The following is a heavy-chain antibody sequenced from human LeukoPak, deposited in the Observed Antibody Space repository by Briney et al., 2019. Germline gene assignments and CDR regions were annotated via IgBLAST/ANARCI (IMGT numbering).Heavy chain of an antibody. CDR1: GYRFTSYW. V-gene: IGHV5-51*01. J-gene: IGHJ4*02. D-gene: IGHD3-9*01. CDR3: ARSGTQRTYYDILTGYYRIEPFDY. Sequence: GESLKISFKGSGYRFTSYWIGWVRQMPGKGLEWMGIIYPGDSDTRYSPSFQGQVTISADKSISTAYLQWSSLKASDTAMYYCARSGTQRTYYDILTGYYRIEPFDYWGQGTLVTVSS. CDR2: IYPGDSDT.